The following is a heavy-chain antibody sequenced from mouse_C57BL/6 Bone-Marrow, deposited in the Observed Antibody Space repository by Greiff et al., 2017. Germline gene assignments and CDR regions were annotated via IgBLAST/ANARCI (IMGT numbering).Heavy chain of an antibody. V-gene: IGHV1-39*01. Sequence: VQLKQSGPELVKPGASVKISCKASGYSFTDYNMNWVKQSNGKSLEWIGVINPNYGTTSYNQKFKGKATLTVDQSSSTAYMQLNSLTSEDSAVYYCARKHYGNYLYYFDYWGQGTTLTVSS. J-gene: IGHJ2*01. CDR3: ARKHYGNYLYYFDY. CDR1: GYSFTDYN. CDR2: INPNYGTT. D-gene: IGHD2-1*01.